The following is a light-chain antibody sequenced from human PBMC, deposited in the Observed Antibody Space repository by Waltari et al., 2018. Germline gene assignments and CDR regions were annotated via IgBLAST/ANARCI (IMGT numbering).Light chain of an antibody. Sequence: QSALTPPASVSGSPGQSITISCTGTSSDIGGYDYVSWYQQYPGRAPKLLIYDVSIRPSGVSDRFSGSKSANTASLTIYGLQAEDEADYYCSSYTTSRTLAVFGGGTKLTVL. CDR2: DVS. J-gene: IGLJ2*01. V-gene: IGLV2-14*03. CDR3: SSYTTSRTLAV. CDR1: SSDIGGYDY.